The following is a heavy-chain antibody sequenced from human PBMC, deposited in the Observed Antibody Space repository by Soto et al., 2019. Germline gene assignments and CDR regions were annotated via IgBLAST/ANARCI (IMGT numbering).Heavy chain of an antibody. J-gene: IGHJ5*02. Sequence: QVQLVQSGAEVKKPGASVKVSCKASGYTFTSYYMHWVRQAPGQGLEWMGIINPSGGSTSYAQKFKGRVTMTRDTSTSTVYMELSSLRSEDTAVYYCARFFRDFGVVIGENWFDPWGQGTLVTVSS. D-gene: IGHD3-3*01. CDR3: ARFFRDFGVVIGENWFDP. CDR2: INPSGGST. CDR1: GYTFTSYY. V-gene: IGHV1-46*01.